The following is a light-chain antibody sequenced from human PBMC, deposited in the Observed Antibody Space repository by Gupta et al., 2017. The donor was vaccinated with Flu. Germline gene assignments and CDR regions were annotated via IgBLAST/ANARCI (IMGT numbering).Light chain of an antibody. V-gene: IGKV3-15*01. CDR3: QQYNNWPPSIT. J-gene: IGKJ5*01. CDR2: GAS. Sequence: EIVMTQSPATLSVSPGERATLSCRASQSVGSNLAWYHQKTGQAPRLLIYGASTRATGIPARFSGSGSGTEFNLIISSLQSEDFAVYYCQQYNNWPPSITFGQGTRLEI. CDR1: QSVGSN.